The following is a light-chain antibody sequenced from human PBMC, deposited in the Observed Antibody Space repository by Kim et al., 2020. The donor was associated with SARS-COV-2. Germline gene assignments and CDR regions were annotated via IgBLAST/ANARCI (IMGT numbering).Light chain of an antibody. CDR1: QGISDY. CDR2: AAS. Sequence: DIQMTQSPSSLSASVGDRVTITCRASQGISDYLAWYQQKPGKAPNLLIYAASTLQSGVPSRFIGGGSGTDFTLTISSLQPEDVATYYCQNYDSARRTFGQGTKVDIK. CDR3: QNYDSARRT. J-gene: IGKJ1*01. V-gene: IGKV1-27*01.